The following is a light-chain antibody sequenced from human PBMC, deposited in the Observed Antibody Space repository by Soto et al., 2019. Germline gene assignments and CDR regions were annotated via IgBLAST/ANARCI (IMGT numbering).Light chain of an antibody. CDR2: LNSDGSH. J-gene: IGLJ2*01. Sequence: QLVLTQSPSASASLGASVKISCTLSSGHSNYAIAWHQQKPEKGPRYLMNLNSDGSHNKGDGIPDRFSGSSSGADRFLIISCRQSEDEADYYCQTWDTGPVFGGGTKVTVL. CDR3: QTWDTGPV. CDR1: SGHSNYA. V-gene: IGLV4-69*01.